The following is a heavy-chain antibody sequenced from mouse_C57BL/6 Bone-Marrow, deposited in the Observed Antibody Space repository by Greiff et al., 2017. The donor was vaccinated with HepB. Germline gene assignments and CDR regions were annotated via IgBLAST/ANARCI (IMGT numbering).Heavy chain of an antibody. CDR2: IRNKANGYTT. V-gene: IGHV7-3*01. Sequence: EVQVVESGGGLVQPGGSLSLSCAASGFTFTDYYMSWVRQPPGKALEWLGFIRNKANGYTTEYSASVKGRFTISRDNSQSILYLQMSALRAEDSANYYCARCPNDYDPIYAMDYWGQGTSVTVSS. J-gene: IGHJ4*01. CDR1: GFTFTDYY. D-gene: IGHD2-4*01. CDR3: ARCPNDYDPIYAMDY.